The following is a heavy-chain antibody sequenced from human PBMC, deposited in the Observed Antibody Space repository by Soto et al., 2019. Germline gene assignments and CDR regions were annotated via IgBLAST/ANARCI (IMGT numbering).Heavy chain of an antibody. J-gene: IGHJ6*02. V-gene: IGHV4-59*01. CDR1: GGSISSYY. CDR2: IYYSGST. Sequence: SETLSLTCTVSGGSISSYYCSWIRQPPGKGLEWIGYIYYSGSTNYNPSLKSRVTISVDTSKNQFSLKLSSVTAADTAAYYCARDTTSFYYYGMDVWGQGTTVTVSS. D-gene: IGHD1-26*01. CDR3: ARDTTSFYYYGMDV.